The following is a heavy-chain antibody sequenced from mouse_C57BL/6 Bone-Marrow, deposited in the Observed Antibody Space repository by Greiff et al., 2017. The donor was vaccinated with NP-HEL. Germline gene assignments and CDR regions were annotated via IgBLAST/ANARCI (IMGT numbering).Heavy chain of an antibody. J-gene: IGHJ3*01. CDR2: ISSGSSTI. D-gene: IGHD2-1*01. CDR1: GFTFSDYG. V-gene: IGHV5-17*01. Sequence: DVHLVESGGGLVKPGGSLKLSCAASGFTFSDYGMHWVRQAPEKGLEWVAYISSGSSTIYSAATVKGRFTISRDNAKNTLFLQMTSLRSEDTAMYYCARRTIYYGNYFAYWGQGTLVTVSA. CDR3: ARRTIYYGNYFAY.